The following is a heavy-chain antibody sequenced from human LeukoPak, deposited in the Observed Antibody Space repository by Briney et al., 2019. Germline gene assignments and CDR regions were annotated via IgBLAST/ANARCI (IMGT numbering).Heavy chain of an antibody. Sequence: SETLSLTCAVYGGSFSGYYWSWIRQPPGKGLEWIGEINHSGSTNYNPSLKSRVTISVDTSKNQFSLKLSSVTAADTAVYYCERGRDLPLRFLENWGQGTLVTVSS. D-gene: IGHD3-3*01. CDR3: ERGRDLPLRFLEN. V-gene: IGHV4-34*01. CDR1: GGSFSGYY. J-gene: IGHJ4*02. CDR2: INHSGST.